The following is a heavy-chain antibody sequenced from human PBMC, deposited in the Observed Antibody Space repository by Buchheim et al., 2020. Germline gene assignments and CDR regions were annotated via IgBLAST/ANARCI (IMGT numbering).Heavy chain of an antibody. D-gene: IGHD2-15*01. J-gene: IGHJ4*02. CDR1: GFTFSSYG. CDR2: ISYDGSNK. Sequence: QVQLVESGGGVVQPGRSLRLSCAASGFTFSSYGMHWVRQALGKGLEWVALISYDGSNKYYADSVKGRFTISRDNSKNTLSLQMNSLRAEDTAVYYCAKDAYRYCSGNSCYYFDYWGQGTL. V-gene: IGHV3-30*18. CDR3: AKDAYRYCSGNSCYYFDY.